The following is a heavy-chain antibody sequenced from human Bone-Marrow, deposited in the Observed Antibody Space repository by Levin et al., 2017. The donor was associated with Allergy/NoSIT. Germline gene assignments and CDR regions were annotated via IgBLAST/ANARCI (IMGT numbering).Heavy chain of an antibody. J-gene: IGHJ4*02. D-gene: IGHD6-6*01. V-gene: IGHV5-51*01. CDR3: ARLAGYTISSGPPLDY. CDR1: GYTFSSYW. Sequence: RGESLKISCQGSGYTFSSYWIAWVRQKPGKGLEWMGIIYIADSETRYNPSFQGQVTFSADRSVNTAHLQWSSLKASDTAIYYCARLAGYTISSGPPLDYWGQGTLVTVSS. CDR2: IYIADSET.